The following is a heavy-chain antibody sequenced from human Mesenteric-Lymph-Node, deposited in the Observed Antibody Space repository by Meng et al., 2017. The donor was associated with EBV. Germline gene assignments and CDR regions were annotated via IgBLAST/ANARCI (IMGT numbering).Heavy chain of an antibody. CDR3: GTMVARWGAENPNDY. CDR1: SGSISSGHW. J-gene: IGHJ4*02. CDR2: SYHSGST. V-gene: IGHV4-4*03. D-gene: IGHD2-8*01. Sequence: ESRPGPVQPLGPLFLICGVSSGSISSGHWWSWVRQPPGMELEGIGYSYHSGSTNYSLSRKSRVTMSMDTSNNQFSLRLTSVTAADTAVYYCGTMVARWGAENPNDYWGQGILVTVSS.